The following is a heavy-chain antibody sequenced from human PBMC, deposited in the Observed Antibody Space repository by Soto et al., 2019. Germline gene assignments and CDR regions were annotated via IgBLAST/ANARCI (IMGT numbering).Heavy chain of an antibody. CDR3: ARRRGYVFYYFDY. CDR1: GYSFTSYW. D-gene: IGHD3-3*01. J-gene: IGHJ4*02. V-gene: IGHV5-51*01. Sequence: PGESLKISCKASGYSFTSYWIGWVRQMPGKGLEWMGIIYPGDSDTSYSPSFQGQVTISADKSINTAYLQWSSLKASDTAMYYCARRRGYVFYYFDYWGQGTLVTVSS. CDR2: IYPGDSDT.